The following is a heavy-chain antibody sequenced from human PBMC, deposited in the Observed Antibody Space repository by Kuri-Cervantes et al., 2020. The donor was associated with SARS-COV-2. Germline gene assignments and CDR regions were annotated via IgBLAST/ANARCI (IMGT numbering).Heavy chain of an antibody. Sequence: ASVKVSCKASGYTFTSYYMHWVRQAPGQGLEWMGIINPSGGSTSYAQKFQGRVTMTRDTSKNQFSLKLSSVTAADTAVYYCARTIFGVVIIANWFDPWGQGTLVTVSS. D-gene: IGHD3-3*01. V-gene: IGHV1-46*01. CDR3: ARTIFGVVIIANWFDP. J-gene: IGHJ5*02. CDR2: INPSGGST. CDR1: GYTFTSYY.